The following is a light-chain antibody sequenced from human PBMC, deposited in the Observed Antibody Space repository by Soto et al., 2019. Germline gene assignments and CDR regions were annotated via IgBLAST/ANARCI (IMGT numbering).Light chain of an antibody. J-gene: IGLJ1*01. CDR2: DVS. Sequence: QSALTQPRSVAGSPGQSVTISCTGTSSDVGAYNYVSWYQQHPGKAPKLMTYDVSKRPSGVPDRFSGSKSGNTASLTISGLQAEDEADYYCCSYADNYSYLFGTGTKVTVL. V-gene: IGLV2-11*01. CDR3: CSYADNYSYL. CDR1: SSDVGAYNY.